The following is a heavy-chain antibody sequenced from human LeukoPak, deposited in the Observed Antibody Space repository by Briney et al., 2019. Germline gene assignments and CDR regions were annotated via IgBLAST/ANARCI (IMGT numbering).Heavy chain of an antibody. CDR3: ARGISNRYSDRYFDY. Sequence: ASVKVSCKASGYTFTGYYMHWVRQAPGHGLEWMGWINPNSGGTNYAQKFQGRVTMTRDTSISTAYMELSRLRSDDTAVYYCARGISNRYSDRYFDYWGQGTLVTVSS. J-gene: IGHJ4*02. D-gene: IGHD6-13*01. CDR1: GYTFTGYY. CDR2: INPNSGGT. V-gene: IGHV1-2*02.